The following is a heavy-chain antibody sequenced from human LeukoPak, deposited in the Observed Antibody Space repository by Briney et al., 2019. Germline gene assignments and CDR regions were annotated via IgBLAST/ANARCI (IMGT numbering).Heavy chain of an antibody. J-gene: IGHJ2*01. CDR1: GGTFSSYA. CDR3: ARSVVTATLSYWYFDL. CDR2: IIPIFGTA. V-gene: IGHV1-69*13. D-gene: IGHD2-21*02. Sequence: GASVKVSCKASGGTFSSYAISWVRQAPGQGLGWMGGIIPIFGTANYAQKFQGRVTITADESTSTAYMELSSLRSEDTAVYYCARSVVTATLSYWYFDLWGRGTLVTVSS.